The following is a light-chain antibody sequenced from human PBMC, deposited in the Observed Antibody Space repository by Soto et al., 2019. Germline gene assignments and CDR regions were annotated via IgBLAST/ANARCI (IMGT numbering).Light chain of an antibody. V-gene: IGKV1-27*01. Sequence: DIQMTQSPSSLSASVGDRVTITCRASQGIREYLGWYQKKPGKPPKLLIYSASNLQSGVPSRFSGSGSGTAFTLTISSLQPEDVATYYCQLYNSAPRPFGQGTRVEI. CDR2: SAS. CDR1: QGIREY. CDR3: QLYNSAPRP. J-gene: IGKJ1*01.